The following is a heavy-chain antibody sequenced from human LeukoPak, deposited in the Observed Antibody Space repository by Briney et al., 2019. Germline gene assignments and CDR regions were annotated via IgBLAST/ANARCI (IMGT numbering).Heavy chain of an antibody. D-gene: IGHD1-26*01. J-gene: IGHJ4*02. V-gene: IGHV1-2*02. CDR3: ARGKPVGSLDY. CDR2: INPNSGGT. Sequence: GASVKVSCTASGYAFTCYYMRWVRQAPGQGLEWMGWINPNSGGTNYAQKFQGRVTMTSDTSISTAYMELSRLRSDDTAVYYCARGKPVGSLDYWGQGTLVTVSS. CDR1: GYAFTCYY.